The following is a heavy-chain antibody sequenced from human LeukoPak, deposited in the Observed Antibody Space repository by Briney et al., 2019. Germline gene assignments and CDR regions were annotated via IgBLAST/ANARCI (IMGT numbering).Heavy chain of an antibody. CDR3: ARGGSSGYYYYFDY. V-gene: IGHV4-30-4*01. CDR2: IYYSGST. CDR1: GVSISSGDYY. J-gene: IGHJ4*02. Sequence: SQTLSLTCIVSGVSISSGDYYWSWIRQPPGKGLEWIGYIYYSGSTYYNPSLKSRVTISVDTSKNRFSLKLSSVTAADTAVYYCARGGSSGYYYYFDYWGQGTLVTVSS. D-gene: IGHD3-22*01.